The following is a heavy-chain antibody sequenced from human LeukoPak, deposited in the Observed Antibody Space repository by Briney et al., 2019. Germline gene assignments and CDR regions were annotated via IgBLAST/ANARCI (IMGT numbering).Heavy chain of an antibody. J-gene: IGHJ5*02. CDR1: GFTFSIYA. D-gene: IGHD6-19*01. CDR2: ITASGGST. Sequence: GGSLRLSCAASGFTFSIYAMSWVRQAPGKGLEWVSAITASGGSTYHADSVKGRFTISRDNSKNTLYLQMNSLRAEDTAVYYCAKGGEQWLVTIWFDPWGQGTLVTVSS. V-gene: IGHV3-23*01. CDR3: AKGGEQWLVTIWFDP.